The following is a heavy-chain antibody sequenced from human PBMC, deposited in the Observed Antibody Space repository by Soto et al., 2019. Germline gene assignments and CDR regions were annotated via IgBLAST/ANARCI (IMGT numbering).Heavy chain of an antibody. Sequence: GGSLRLSCAASGFTFGLYWMGWVRQAPGKGLVWVSRINDYGTTINYAESVEGRFIISRDDAKSEVYLQMNNLRAEDSAVYYCARGGLEPFDYWGQGALVTVSS. V-gene: IGHV3-74*01. CDR2: INDYGTTI. CDR1: GFTFGLYW. J-gene: IGHJ4*02. CDR3: ARGGLEPFDY. D-gene: IGHD1-1*01.